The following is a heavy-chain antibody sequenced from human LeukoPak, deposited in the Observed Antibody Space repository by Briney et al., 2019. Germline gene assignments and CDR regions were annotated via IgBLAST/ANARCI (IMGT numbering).Heavy chain of an antibody. V-gene: IGHV1-18*01. CDR3: ARAGLAYDFWSGYFGPPDFDY. CDR1: GYTFTSYG. J-gene: IGHJ4*02. Sequence: ASVKVSCKASGYTFTSYGISWVRQAPGQGLEWMGWISAYNGNINYAQKLQGRVTMTTDTSTSTAYMELRSLRSDDTAVYYCARAGLAYDFWSGYFGPPDFDYWGQGTLVTVSS. D-gene: IGHD3-3*01. CDR2: ISAYNGNI.